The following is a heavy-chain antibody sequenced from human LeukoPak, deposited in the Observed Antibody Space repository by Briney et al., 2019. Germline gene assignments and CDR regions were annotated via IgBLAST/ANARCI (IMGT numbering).Heavy chain of an antibody. V-gene: IGHV3-74*01. J-gene: IGHJ5*02. CDR3: ARSVAGITWFDP. CDR2: INSDGSST. CDR1: GFTFSSYW. D-gene: IGHD6-19*01. Sequence: GGSLRLSCAASGFTFSSYWMHWVRHAPGKGLVWVSRINSDGSSTSYADYVKGRFTISRDNSMNTLNLQMSSLRPEDTAVYYCARSVAGITWFDPWGQGTLVTVSS.